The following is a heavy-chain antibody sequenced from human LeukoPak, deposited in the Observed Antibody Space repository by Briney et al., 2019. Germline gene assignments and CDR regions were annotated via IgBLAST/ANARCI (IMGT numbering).Heavy chain of an antibody. CDR3: ARDRAAAAFDY. V-gene: IGHV1-69*13. D-gene: IGHD2-2*01. Sequence: ASVKVSCKASGYTFTGYYMHWVRQAPGQGLEWMGGIIPIFGTANYAQKFQGRVTITADESTSTAYMELSSLRSEDTAVYYCARDRAAAAFDYWGQGTLVTVSS. J-gene: IGHJ4*02. CDR2: IIPIFGTA. CDR1: GYTFTGYY.